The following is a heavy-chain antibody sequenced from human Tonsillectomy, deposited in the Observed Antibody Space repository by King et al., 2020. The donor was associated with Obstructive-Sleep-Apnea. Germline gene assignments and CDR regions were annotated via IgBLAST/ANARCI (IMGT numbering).Heavy chain of an antibody. CDR2: IYYSGST. CDR1: GGSISSTSYY. V-gene: IGHV4-39*07. J-gene: IGHJ6*02. D-gene: IGHD3-10*01. Sequence: LQLQESGPGLVKPSETLSLTCTVSGGSISSTSYYWGWIRQPPRKGLEWIGSIYYSGSTYYNSSLKSRVTISVDTSKNQFSLKLSSLTAADTAVYYCARDDKGGENLVHYSHYYGMDVWGQGTTVTVSS. CDR3: ARDDKGGENLVHYSHYYGMDV.